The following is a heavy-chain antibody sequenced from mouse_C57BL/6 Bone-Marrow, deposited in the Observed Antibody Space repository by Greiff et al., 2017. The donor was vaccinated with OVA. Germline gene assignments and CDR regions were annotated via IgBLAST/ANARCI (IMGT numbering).Heavy chain of an antibody. CDR2: ISSGGSYT. D-gene: IGHD1-1*01. J-gene: IGHJ2*01. V-gene: IGHV5-6*01. CDR3: ARHGYYGSFLDY. Sequence: EVQRVESGGDLVKPGGSLELSCAASGFTFSSYGMSWVRQTPGKRLEWVATISSGGSYTNYPDSVKGRFTISRDNAKNTLYLQMSSLKSEDTAMYCWARHGYYGSFLDYWGQGTTLTVSS. CDR1: GFTFSSYG.